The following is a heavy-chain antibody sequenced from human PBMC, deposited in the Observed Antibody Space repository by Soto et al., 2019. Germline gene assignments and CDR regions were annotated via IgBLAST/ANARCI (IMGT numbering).Heavy chain of an antibody. CDR1: GGSFSGYY. V-gene: IGHV4-34*01. CDR3: ARGGIRTYYDFWSGYLGPDY. Sequence: ASETLSLTCAVYGGSFSGYYWSWIRQPPGKGLEWIGEINHSGSTNYNPSLKGRVTISVDTSKNQFSLKLSSVTAADTAVYYCARGGIRTYYDFWSGYLGPDYWGQGTLVTVSS. D-gene: IGHD3-3*01. CDR2: INHSGST. J-gene: IGHJ4*02.